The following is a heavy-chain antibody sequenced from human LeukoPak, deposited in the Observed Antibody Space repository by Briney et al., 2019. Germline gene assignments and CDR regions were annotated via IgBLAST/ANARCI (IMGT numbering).Heavy chain of an antibody. J-gene: IGHJ4*02. CDR3: ARERRDTAMDPYFDY. V-gene: IGHV3-66*01. CDR2: IYSGGST. Sequence: PGGSLRLSCAASGFTVSSNYMSWVRQAPGKGLEWVSVIYSGGSTYYADSVKGRFTISRDNSKNTLYLQMNSLGAEDTAVYYCARERRDTAMDPYFDYWGQGTLVTVSS. CDR1: GFTVSSNY. D-gene: IGHD5-18*01.